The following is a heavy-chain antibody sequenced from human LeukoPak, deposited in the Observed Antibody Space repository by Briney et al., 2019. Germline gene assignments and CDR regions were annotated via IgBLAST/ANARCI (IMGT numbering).Heavy chain of an antibody. V-gene: IGHV1-2*02. CDR1: GYVFTGYY. CDR2: INPNSGGT. CDR3: ARDFRYSSGWYYFDY. J-gene: IGHJ4*02. D-gene: IGHD6-19*01. Sequence: ASLKVSCKASGYVFTGYYMHWVRQAPGQGLEWMGWINPNSGGTKYAQKFQGRVTMTRDTSISTAYMELSRLRSDDTAVYYCARDFRYSSGWYYFDYWGQGTLVTVSS.